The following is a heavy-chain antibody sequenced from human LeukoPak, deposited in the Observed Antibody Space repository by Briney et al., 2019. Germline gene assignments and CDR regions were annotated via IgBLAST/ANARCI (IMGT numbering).Heavy chain of an antibody. D-gene: IGHD6-19*01. Sequence: SETLSLTCTVSGGSISSNSWSWIRQPAGKGLEWIGHIYTSGSPNYNPSLRSRVTMSVDTSKNQISLKLSSVTAADSAVYYCARGSEQWLTYFDYWGQGTLVTVSS. CDR2: IYTSGSP. J-gene: IGHJ4*02. CDR3: ARGSEQWLTYFDY. CDR1: GGSISSNS. V-gene: IGHV4-4*07.